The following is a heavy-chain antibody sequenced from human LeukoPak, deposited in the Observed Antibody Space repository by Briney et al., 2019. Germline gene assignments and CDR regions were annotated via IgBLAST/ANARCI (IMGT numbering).Heavy chain of an antibody. CDR3: ARNSYYGSGSYYTAIDY. D-gene: IGHD3-10*01. Sequence: ASVKVSCKAAGYTFTGYYMHWVRQAPGQGLEWMGRINPNSGGTNYAQKFQGRVTMTRDTSISTAYMELSRLRSDDTAAYYCARNSYYGSGSYYTAIDYWGQGTLATVSS. V-gene: IGHV1-2*06. CDR1: GYTFTGYY. CDR2: INPNSGGT. J-gene: IGHJ4*02.